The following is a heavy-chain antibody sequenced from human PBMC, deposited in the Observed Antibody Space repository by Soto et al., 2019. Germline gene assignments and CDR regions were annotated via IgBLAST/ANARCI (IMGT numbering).Heavy chain of an antibody. CDR2: ISYDGSNK. CDR3: ARDKGVGPY. CDR1: GFTFSSYA. V-gene: IGHV3-30-3*01. Sequence: QVQLVESGGGVVQPGRSLRLSCAASGFTFSSYAMHWVRQAPGKGLEWVAVISYDGSNKYYADSVKGRFTISRDNSKNTLYLQMNSVRAEDTAVYYCARDKGVGPYWGQGTLVTVSS. J-gene: IGHJ4*02. D-gene: IGHD1-26*01.